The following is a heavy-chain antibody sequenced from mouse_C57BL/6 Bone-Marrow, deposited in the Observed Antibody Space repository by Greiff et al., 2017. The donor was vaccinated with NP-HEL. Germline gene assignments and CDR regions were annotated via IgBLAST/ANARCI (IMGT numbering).Heavy chain of an antibody. D-gene: IGHD1-1*01. Sequence: EVKLVESGEGLVKPGGSLKLSCAASGFTFSSYAMSWVRQTPEKRLEWVAYISSGGDYLYYADTVKGRFTISRDNARNTLYLQMSSLKSEDTAMYYCTRDSTTVVALDYWGQGTTLTVSS. V-gene: IGHV5-9-1*02. CDR3: TRDSTTVVALDY. J-gene: IGHJ2*01. CDR2: ISSGGDYL. CDR1: GFTFSSYA.